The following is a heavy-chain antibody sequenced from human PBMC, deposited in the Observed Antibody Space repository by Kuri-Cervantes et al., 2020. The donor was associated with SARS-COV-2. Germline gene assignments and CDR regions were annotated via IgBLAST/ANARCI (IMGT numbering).Heavy chain of an antibody. CDR2: ISYDGSNK. D-gene: IGHD5-12*01. J-gene: IGHJ4*02. V-gene: IGHV3-30-3*01. CDR3: ARVRMYGGFLGRPFAY. CDR1: GFTFSSYA. Sequence: GESLKISCAASGFTFSSYAMNWVRQAPGKGLEWVAVISYDGSNKYYADSVKGRFTISRDNSKNTLYLQMNSLRAEDTAVYYCARVRMYGGFLGRPFAYWGQGTLVTVSS.